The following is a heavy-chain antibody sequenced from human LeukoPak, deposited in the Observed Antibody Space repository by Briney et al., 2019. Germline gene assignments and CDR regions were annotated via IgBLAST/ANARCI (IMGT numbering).Heavy chain of an antibody. CDR2: IYYSGST. D-gene: IGHD3-22*01. CDR1: GGSISSGGYY. V-gene: IGHV4-31*03. Sequence: PSQTLSLTCTVSGGSISSGGYYWSWIRQHPXKGLEWIGYIYYSGSTYYNPSLKSRVTISVDTSKNQFSLKLSSVTAADTAVYYCARLGDYYDSSGTNWFDPWGQGTLVTVSS. CDR3: ARLGDYYDSSGTNWFDP. J-gene: IGHJ5*02.